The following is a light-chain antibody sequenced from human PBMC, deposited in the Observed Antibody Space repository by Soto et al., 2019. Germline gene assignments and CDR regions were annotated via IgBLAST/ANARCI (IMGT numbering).Light chain of an antibody. Sequence: DIQMTQSPSTLSASVGDVVTITCRASQSISRWLAWYQQKPGKAPKLLIFDASSLESGVPSGFSGSGSGREFSLPISSLQPDEFATDYCQQYNNWSGRTFGGGTKVEI. CDR3: QQYNNWSGRT. CDR2: DAS. CDR1: QSISRW. V-gene: IGKV1-5*01. J-gene: IGKJ4*01.